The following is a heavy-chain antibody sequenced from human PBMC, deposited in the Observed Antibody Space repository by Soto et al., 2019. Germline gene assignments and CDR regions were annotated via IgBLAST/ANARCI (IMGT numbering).Heavy chain of an antibody. V-gene: IGHV3-74*01. D-gene: IGHD2-21*02. CDR1: GFMFSSYW. CDR3: ARDRAYCGSDCPLGY. CDR2: IDSDGSDT. J-gene: IGHJ4*02. Sequence: PGGSLRLSCAASGFMFSSYWMHWVRQAPGKGSVWVSHIDSDGSDTYYADSVKGRFTISRDNSKDTLYLQMNSLRGEDTAVYYCARDRAYCGSDCPLGYWGQGTLVNVSS.